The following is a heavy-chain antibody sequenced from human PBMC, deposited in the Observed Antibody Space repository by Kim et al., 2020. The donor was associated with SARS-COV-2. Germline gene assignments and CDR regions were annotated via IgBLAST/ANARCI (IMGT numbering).Heavy chain of an antibody. V-gene: IGHV3-23*01. D-gene: IGHD3-10*01. CDR3: VKRVPGSIDY. CDR1: GFPFSSYD. Sequence: GGSLRLSCVASGFPFSSYDVGWVRRAPGKGLKWVSAISGTSIQIHYADSVKGRFTISRDNSKNMVYLQMNSLRVEDTTVYYCVKRVPGSIDYWGQGTLVSVSS. J-gene: IGHJ4*02. CDR2: ISGTSIQI.